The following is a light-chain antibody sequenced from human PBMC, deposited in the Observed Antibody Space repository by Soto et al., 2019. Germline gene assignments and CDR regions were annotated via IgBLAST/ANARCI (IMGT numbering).Light chain of an antibody. J-gene: IGKJ4*01. CDR2: GAS. CDR1: LSVSSGR. Sequence: EIVLTQSPGTLSLSLGERATLSCRDSLSVSSGRLAWYQQRPGQAPRLLIYGASNRATGISDRFSGSGSGTDFTLTISRLEPEDFAVYYCQQYDSSLFFGGGTKVEIK. V-gene: IGKV3-20*01. CDR3: QQYDSSLF.